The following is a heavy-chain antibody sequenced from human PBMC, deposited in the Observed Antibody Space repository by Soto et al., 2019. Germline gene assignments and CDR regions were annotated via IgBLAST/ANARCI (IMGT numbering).Heavy chain of an antibody. D-gene: IGHD4-17*01. J-gene: IGHJ6*02. CDR1: GGSFSGYY. CDR2: INHSGST. CDR3: ARTTVVTRYSYYYYYGMDV. V-gene: IGHV4-34*01. Sequence: SEILSLTCAVEGGSFSGYYWSWIRQPPGKGLEWIGEINHSGSTNYNPSLKSRVTISVDTSKNQFSLKLSSVTAADTAVYYCARTTVVTRYSYYYYYGMDVWGQGTTVTVSS.